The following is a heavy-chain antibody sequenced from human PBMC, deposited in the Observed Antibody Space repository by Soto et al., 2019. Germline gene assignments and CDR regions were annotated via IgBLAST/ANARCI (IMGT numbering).Heavy chain of an antibody. J-gene: IGHJ6*02. CDR2: MNPNSGNT. Sequence: QVQLVQSGAEVKKPGASVKVSCKASGYTFTSYDINWVRQATGQGLEWMGWMNPNSGNTGYAQKFQGRVTMTRNTSIRTAYMERGSLRSEDTAVCYCAREKPSYGMDVWGQGTAVTVSS. V-gene: IGHV1-8*01. CDR3: AREKPSYGMDV. CDR1: GYTFTSYD.